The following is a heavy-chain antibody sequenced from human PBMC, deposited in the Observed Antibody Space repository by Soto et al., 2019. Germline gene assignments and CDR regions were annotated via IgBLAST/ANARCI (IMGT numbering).Heavy chain of an antibody. CDR3: ARGPPFTIFGVVIIGTTYGMDV. D-gene: IGHD3-3*01. CDR2: MNPNSGNT. CDR1: GYTFTSYD. J-gene: IGHJ6*02. Sequence: ASVKVSCKASGYTFTSYDINWVRQATGQGLEWMGWMNPNSGNTGYAQKFQGRVTMTRNTSISTAYMELSSLRSEDTAVYYCARGPPFTIFGVVIIGTTYGMDVWGQGTKVTVSS. V-gene: IGHV1-8*01.